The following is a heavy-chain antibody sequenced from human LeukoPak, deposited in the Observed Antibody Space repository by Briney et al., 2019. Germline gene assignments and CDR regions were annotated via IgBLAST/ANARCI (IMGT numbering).Heavy chain of an antibody. Sequence: GTSLRLSCATSGFTFSNYGMHWVRQAPGKGLEWVAVISNDGSNIQYADSAKGRFTISRDNSKNTVYLQMNSLRSEDTAVYYCAEDPYRVIVATGNYLDPWGQGTLVTVSS. CDR2: ISNDGSNI. CDR3: AEDPYRVIVATGNYLDP. J-gene: IGHJ5*02. CDR1: GFTFSNYG. D-gene: IGHD2-21*01. V-gene: IGHV3-30*18.